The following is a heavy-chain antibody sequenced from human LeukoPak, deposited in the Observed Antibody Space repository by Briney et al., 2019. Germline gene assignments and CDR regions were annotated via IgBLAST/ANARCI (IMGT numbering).Heavy chain of an antibody. D-gene: IGHD3-9*01. V-gene: IGHV3-21*01. CDR3: ARAVNDILTGYYNRVFDY. Sequence: GGSLRLSCAASGFTFSSYSMNWVRQAPGKGLEWVSSISSSSSYIYYADSVKGRFTTSRDNAKNSLYLQMNSLRAEDTAVYYCARAVNDILTGYYNRVFDYWGQGTLVTVSS. CDR2: ISSSSSYI. J-gene: IGHJ4*02. CDR1: GFTFSSYS.